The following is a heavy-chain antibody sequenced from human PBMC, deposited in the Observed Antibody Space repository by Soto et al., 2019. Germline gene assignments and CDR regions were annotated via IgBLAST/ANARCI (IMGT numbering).Heavy chain of an antibody. Sequence: QVQLVESGGGVVQPGRSLRLSCAASGFTFSSYGMHWVRQAPGKGLEWVAVISYDGSNKYYADSVKGRFTISRDNSKNTLYLQMNSLRAEGTAVYYCAKLSVSILDRGRTWGQGTLVTVSS. J-gene: IGHJ5*02. V-gene: IGHV3-30*18. CDR2: ISYDGSNK. CDR3: AKLSVSILDRGRT. CDR1: GFTFSSYG.